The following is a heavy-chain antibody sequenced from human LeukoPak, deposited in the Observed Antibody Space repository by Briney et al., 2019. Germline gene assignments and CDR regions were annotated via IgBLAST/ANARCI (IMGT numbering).Heavy chain of an antibody. Sequence: GGSLRLSCGVSGFKFNNYAMGWVHQAPGKGLEWVSVISGSGGNTYYTDSVKGRFTISRDNSKNTLYLQMNSLRAEDTAVYFCAKMGENWGLYWYFDLWGRGTLVTVYS. J-gene: IGHJ2*01. V-gene: IGHV3-23*01. CDR2: ISGSGGNT. CDR3: AKMGENWGLYWYFDL. CDR1: GFKFNNYA. D-gene: IGHD7-27*01.